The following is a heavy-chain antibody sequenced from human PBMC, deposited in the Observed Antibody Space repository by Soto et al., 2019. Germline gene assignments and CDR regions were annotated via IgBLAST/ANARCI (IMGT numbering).Heavy chain of an antibody. D-gene: IGHD5-12*01. CDR1: GFSFNNYA. J-gene: IGHJ6*02. V-gene: IGHV3-23*01. CDR3: AKYIVAQTGPRLYGMDV. Sequence: EVQLLESGGGLVQPGGSLRLSCAASGFSFNNYAMSWARQNPGKGLEWVSAITASGSTTYYADSVKGRFTISRDNDKNTVFLQMNDLRVEDTAVYYCAKYIVAQTGPRLYGMDVWGQGTTVTVSS. CDR2: ITASGSTT.